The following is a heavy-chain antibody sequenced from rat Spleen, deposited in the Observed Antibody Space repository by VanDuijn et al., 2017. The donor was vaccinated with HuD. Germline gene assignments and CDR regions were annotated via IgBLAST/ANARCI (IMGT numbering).Heavy chain of an antibody. J-gene: IGHJ2*01. Sequence: EVKLVESGGGLVQPGNSLTLSCAASGFTFSNYDMAWVRQAPTKGLEWVATISYDGSTTYYRDSVKGRFTISRDNAKSTLYLQMDSLRSEDTATYYCARHGTINTMVRYYFDYWGQGDMVTVSS. V-gene: IGHV5-29*01. CDR1: GFTFSNYD. D-gene: IGHD1-1*01. CDR2: ISYDGSTT. CDR3: ARHGTINTMVRYYFDY.